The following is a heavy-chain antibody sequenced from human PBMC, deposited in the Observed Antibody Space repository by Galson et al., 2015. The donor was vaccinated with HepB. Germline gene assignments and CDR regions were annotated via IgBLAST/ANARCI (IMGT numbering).Heavy chain of an antibody. CDR2: LYTGDSDS. V-gene: IGHV5-51*03. CDR3: AASGSSRGFDP. J-gene: IGHJ5*02. CDR1: GYSFTSYW. D-gene: IGHD3-10*01. Sequence: QSGAAEIKPGESLTISCKGSGYSFTSYWIGWVSQMPGKGLEWMGILYTGDSDSRYSPSFQGQITISADKSISAAYLHWSSPKASDAAMYCCAASGSSRGFDPWGQGTLVTVSS.